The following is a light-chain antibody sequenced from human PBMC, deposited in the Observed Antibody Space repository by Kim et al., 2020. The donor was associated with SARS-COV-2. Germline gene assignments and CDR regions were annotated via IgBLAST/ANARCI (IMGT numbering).Light chain of an antibody. CDR1: QSISNR. Sequence: DIQMTQSPSTLSAFVGDRVTFTCRASQSISNRLAWYQQKPGIAPKFLIYDASILKSGVPSRFSGSGSGTEFTLTISSLQPDDVATYYCQQYETYFPTFGKGTKVGIK. V-gene: IGKV1-5*01. CDR2: DAS. CDR3: QQYETYFPT. J-gene: IGKJ1*01.